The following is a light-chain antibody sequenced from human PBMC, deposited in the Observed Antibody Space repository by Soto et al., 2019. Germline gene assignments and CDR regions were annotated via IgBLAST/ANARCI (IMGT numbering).Light chain of an antibody. CDR3: QQSYSVPIT. V-gene: IGKV1-16*01. CDR2: AAS. J-gene: IGKJ5*01. Sequence: DIQMPQSPSSLSASVGARATITCRASLPISNYLAWYQQKPGKAPKLLIYAASSLQSGVPSRFSGSGSGTEFTLTISSLQPDDFATYYCQQSYSVPITFGQGTRLEIK. CDR1: LPISNY.